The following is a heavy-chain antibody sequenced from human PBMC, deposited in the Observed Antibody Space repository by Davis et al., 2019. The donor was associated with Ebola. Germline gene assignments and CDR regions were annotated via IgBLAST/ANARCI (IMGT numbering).Heavy chain of an antibody. Sequence: SETLSLTCTVSGGSVSSGSYYWSSIRQPPGKGLEWIGYIYYSGSTNYNPSLKSRVTISVDTSKNQFSLKLSSVTAADTAVYYCARKYYDFPVPPNWFDPWGQGTLVTVSS. D-gene: IGHD3-3*01. CDR3: ARKYYDFPVPPNWFDP. V-gene: IGHV4-61*01. CDR1: GGSVSSGSYY. CDR2: IYYSGST. J-gene: IGHJ5*02.